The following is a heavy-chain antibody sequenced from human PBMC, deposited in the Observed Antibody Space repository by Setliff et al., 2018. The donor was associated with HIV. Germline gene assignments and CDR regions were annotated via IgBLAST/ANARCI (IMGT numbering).Heavy chain of an antibody. D-gene: IGHD6-6*01. V-gene: IGHV1-24*01. CDR1: GYTLTELS. CDR3: ATAPYSSSLFDI. J-gene: IGHJ3*02. CDR2: FDPEDGET. Sequence: ASVKVSCKISGYTLTELSIHWVRQAPGKGLEWMANFDPEDGETIYAQKFQGRVTMTEDTSTDTAYMELSSLRSEDTAVYYCATAPYSSSLFDIWGQGTMVTVSS.